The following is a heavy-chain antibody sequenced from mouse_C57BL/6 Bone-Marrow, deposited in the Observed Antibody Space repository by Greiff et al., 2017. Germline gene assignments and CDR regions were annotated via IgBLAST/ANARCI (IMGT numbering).Heavy chain of an antibody. Sequence: QVQLQQSGAELVRPGTSVKVSCKASGYAFTNYLIEWVKQRPGQGLEWVGVINTGSGGTNYNEKFKGKATLTADKSSSTAHMQLSSLTSEDSAVYFCATRRFAYWGQGTLVTVSA. J-gene: IGHJ3*01. CDR3: ATRRFAY. D-gene: IGHD3-3*01. CDR1: GYAFTNYL. CDR2: INTGSGGT. V-gene: IGHV1-54*01.